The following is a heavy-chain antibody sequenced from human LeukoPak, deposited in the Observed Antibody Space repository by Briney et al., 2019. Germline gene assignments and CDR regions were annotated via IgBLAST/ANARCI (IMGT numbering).Heavy chain of an antibody. Sequence: GGSLRLSCAASGFTFSSYSMKWVRQAPGKGREWGSSISSSSSYIYYADSVKGRFTISRDNAKNSLYLQMNSLRAEATAVYYCATQGEHSYDSNRSGYFQHWGQGTLVTVSS. D-gene: IGHD3-22*01. CDR3: ATQGEHSYDSNRSGYFQH. CDR1: GFTFSSYS. J-gene: IGHJ1*01. CDR2: ISSSSSYI. V-gene: IGHV3-21*01.